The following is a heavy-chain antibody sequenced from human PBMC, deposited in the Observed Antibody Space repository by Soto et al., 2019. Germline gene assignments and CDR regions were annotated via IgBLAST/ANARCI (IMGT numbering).Heavy chain of an antibody. CDR2: ISWNGAAT. CDR1: GFTFDDYA. Sequence: EAQLVESGGGLVQPGRSLRLSCVASGFTFDDYAIHWVRQAPGKGLEWVSGISWNGAATGDADSVKGRFTISRDNAKNSLYLQMSSLRTEDTAIYYCANLPLYGSGFDCWGQGTLVTVSS. D-gene: IGHD3-10*01. CDR3: ANLPLYGSGFDC. J-gene: IGHJ4*02. V-gene: IGHV3-9*01.